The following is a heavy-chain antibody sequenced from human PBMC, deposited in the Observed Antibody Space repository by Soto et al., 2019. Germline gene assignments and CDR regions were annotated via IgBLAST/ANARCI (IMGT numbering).Heavy chain of an antibody. CDR1: GGSISSYY. Sequence: PSETLSLTCTVSGGSISSYYWSWIRQPPGKGLEWIGYIYYGGSTNYNPSLKSRVTISVDTSKNQFPLKLSSVTAADTAVYYCASSYDSSGYNWFDPWGQGTLVTVSS. CDR3: ASSYDSSGYNWFDP. V-gene: IGHV4-59*01. J-gene: IGHJ5*02. D-gene: IGHD3-22*01. CDR2: IYYGGST.